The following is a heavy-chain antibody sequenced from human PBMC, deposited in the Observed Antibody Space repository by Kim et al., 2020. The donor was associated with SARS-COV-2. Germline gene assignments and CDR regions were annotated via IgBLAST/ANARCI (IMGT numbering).Heavy chain of an antibody. D-gene: IGHD3-10*01. Sequence: GGSLRLSCAVSGPNLSRSALTWVRQAPGKGLEWVSSIGISNSNIQYADSVKGRFTISRDNVKKTLSLQMNNLRADDTAIYYCAGLTAGSYFSYFDYWGHGTLVTVSS. CDR2: IGISNSNI. J-gene: IGHJ4*01. CDR1: GPNLSRSA. CDR3: AGLTAGSYFSYFDY. V-gene: IGHV3-23*05.